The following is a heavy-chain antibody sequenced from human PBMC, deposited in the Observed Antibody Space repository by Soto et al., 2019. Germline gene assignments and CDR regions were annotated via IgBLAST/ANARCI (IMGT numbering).Heavy chain of an antibody. V-gene: IGHV4-39*01. Sequence: SETLSLTCTVSGGSISSSSYYWGWIRQPPGKGLEWIGTIYYSGSTYYNPSLKSRVTISVDTSKNQFSLKLSSVTAADTAVYYCARHREGSGSHYSPLAIWGKGTMVTVAS. CDR1: GGSISSSSYY. D-gene: IGHD3-10*01. CDR3: ARHREGSGSHYSPLAI. J-gene: IGHJ3*02. CDR2: IYYSGST.